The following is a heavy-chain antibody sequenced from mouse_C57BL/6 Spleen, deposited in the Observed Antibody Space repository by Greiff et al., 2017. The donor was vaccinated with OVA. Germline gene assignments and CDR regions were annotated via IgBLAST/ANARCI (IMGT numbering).Heavy chain of an antibody. CDR3: ARDGNYGAMDY. Sequence: VHVKQSGPELVKPGASVKISCKASGYSFTGYYMNWVKQSPEKSLEWIGEINPSTGGTTYNQKFKAKATLTVDKSSSTAYMQLKSLTSEDSAVYYCARDGNYGAMDYWGQGTSVTVSS. D-gene: IGHD2-1*01. J-gene: IGHJ4*01. CDR2: INPSTGGT. CDR1: GYSFTGYY. V-gene: IGHV1-42*01.